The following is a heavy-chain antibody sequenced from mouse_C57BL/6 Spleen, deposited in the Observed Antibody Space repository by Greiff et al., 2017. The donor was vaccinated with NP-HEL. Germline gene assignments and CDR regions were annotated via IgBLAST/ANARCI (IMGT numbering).Heavy chain of an antibody. V-gene: IGHV2-9-1*01. CDR2: IWTGGGT. Sequence: VQLQESGPGLVAPSQRLSITCTVSGFSLTSYAISWVRQPPGKGLEWLGVIWTGGGTNYNSALKSRLSISKDNSKSQVFLKMNSLQTDDTARYYCARKGIYYGYDGKDYYAMDYWGQGTSVTVSS. J-gene: IGHJ4*01. D-gene: IGHD2-2*01. CDR3: ARKGIYYGYDGKDYYAMDY. CDR1: GFSLTSYA.